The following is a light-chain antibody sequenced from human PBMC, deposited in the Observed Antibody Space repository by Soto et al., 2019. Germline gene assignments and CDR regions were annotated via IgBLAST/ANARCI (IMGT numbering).Light chain of an antibody. J-gene: IGKJ1*01. CDR1: QSLNSW. V-gene: IGKV1-5*01. CDR2: DAS. CDR3: QQYKTYPWT. Sequence: DIQMTQSPSTLSASVGDRVTITCRASQSLNSWLAWYQQKPGKAPNLLIYDASVLQSGVPSRFSGSESGTEFTLTISSRQPDDFATYYCQQYKTYPWTFGQGTKVEIK.